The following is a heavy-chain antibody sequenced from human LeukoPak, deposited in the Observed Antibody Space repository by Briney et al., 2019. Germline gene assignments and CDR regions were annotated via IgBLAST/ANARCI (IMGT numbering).Heavy chain of an antibody. V-gene: IGHV4-39*01. D-gene: IGHD3-22*01. J-gene: IGHJ4*02. Sequence: PSETLSLTCTVSGGSISSSSYYWGWIRQPPGKGLEWIVSIYYSGSTYYNPSLKSRVTISVDTSKNQFSLKLSSVTAADTAVYYCARHRDSSGYYNEYYFDYWGQGTLVTVSS. CDR1: GGSISSSSYY. CDR3: ARHRDSSGYYNEYYFDY. CDR2: IYYSGST.